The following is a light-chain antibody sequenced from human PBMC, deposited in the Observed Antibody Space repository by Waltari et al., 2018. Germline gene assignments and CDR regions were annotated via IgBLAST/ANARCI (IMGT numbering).Light chain of an antibody. CDR1: QGITNY. V-gene: IGKV1-27*01. Sequence: DIQMTQSPSSLSASVGDRVTITFRASQGITNYLAWYKQKPGKVPKALFFAASTLQSGLPSRCSASGSGNYITRTVSSQHPEYVATYYCQQYSSAPITFGQGTRLEIK. J-gene: IGKJ5*01. CDR2: AAS. CDR3: QQYSSAPIT.